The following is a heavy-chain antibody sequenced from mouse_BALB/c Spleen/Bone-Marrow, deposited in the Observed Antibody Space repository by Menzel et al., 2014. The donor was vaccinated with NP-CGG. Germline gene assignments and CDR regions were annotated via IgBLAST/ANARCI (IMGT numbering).Heavy chain of an antibody. V-gene: IGHV5-6*02. CDR3: TRRPLQANSYFDC. Sequence: EVMLVESGGDLVKPGGSLKLSCVASGFTFSSYAMSWVRQTPDKRLEWVATISSGGSSTYYPASVKGRFTISRDNAKSTLYLQMSSLNSEDTAMYYCTRRPLQANSYFDCWGQGTTLTVSS. CDR2: ISSGGSST. CDR1: GFTFSSYA. D-gene: IGHD3-2*02. J-gene: IGHJ2*01.